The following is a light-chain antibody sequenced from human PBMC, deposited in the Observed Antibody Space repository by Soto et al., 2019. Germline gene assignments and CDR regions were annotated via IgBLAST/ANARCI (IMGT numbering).Light chain of an antibody. CDR3: QQYNSYSPYT. V-gene: IGKV1-5*03. CDR2: KAS. CDR1: QSISSW. Sequence: DIQMTQSPSTLSASVGDRVTITCRASQSISSWLAWYQQKPGKAPKLLIYKASSLESGVPSRFSGSESGTEFTLTISSQQPDYFATYYCQQYNSYSPYTFGQGTKLEIK. J-gene: IGKJ2*01.